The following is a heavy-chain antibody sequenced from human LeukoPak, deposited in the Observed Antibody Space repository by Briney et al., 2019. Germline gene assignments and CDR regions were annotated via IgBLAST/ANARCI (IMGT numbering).Heavy chain of an antibody. Sequence: SETLSLTCTVSGGSISSYYWIWIRQPPGKGLEGIGYIYYSGSTNYNPSLKSRVTISVDTSKNQFSLKLSSVTAADTAVYYCAREGLSIVGVPAAMYAFDIWGQGTMVTVSS. J-gene: IGHJ3*02. CDR1: GGSISSYY. CDR2: IYYSGST. V-gene: IGHV4-59*12. D-gene: IGHD2-2*01. CDR3: AREGLSIVGVPAAMYAFDI.